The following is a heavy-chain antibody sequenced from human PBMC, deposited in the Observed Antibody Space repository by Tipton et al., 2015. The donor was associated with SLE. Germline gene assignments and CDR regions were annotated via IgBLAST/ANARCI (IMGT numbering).Heavy chain of an antibody. D-gene: IGHD6-25*01. Sequence: SLRLSCAASGLTFSSYAMHWVRQAPGKGLVWVSRIKSDVSSTSYADSVKGRFTISRDNAKNTLYLQMNSLRAEDTAVYYCAAASFDYWGQGTLVTVSS. V-gene: IGHV3-74*01. CDR3: AAASFDY. J-gene: IGHJ4*02. CDR1: GLTFSSYA. CDR2: IKSDVSST.